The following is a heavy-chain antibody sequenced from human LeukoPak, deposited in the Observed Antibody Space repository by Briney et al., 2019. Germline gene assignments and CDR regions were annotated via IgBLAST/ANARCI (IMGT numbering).Heavy chain of an antibody. D-gene: IGHD3-16*02. Sequence: NPSETPSLTCTVSGGSISSYYWSCIRQPPGKGLEWIGYIYYSGSTNYNPSLKSRVTISVDTSKNQFSLKLSSVTAADTAVYYCARAMFGGVIPDYWGQGTLVTVST. CDR3: ARAMFGGVIPDY. CDR2: IYYSGST. J-gene: IGHJ4*02. CDR1: GGSISSYY. V-gene: IGHV4-59*01.